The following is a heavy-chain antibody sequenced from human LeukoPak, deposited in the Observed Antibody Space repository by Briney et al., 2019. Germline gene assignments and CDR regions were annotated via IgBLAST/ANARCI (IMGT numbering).Heavy chain of an antibody. Sequence: PGGSLRLSCAAFGLTVSSNYMTWVRQAPGKGLEWVSHISSDGNTNHADSVKGRFTISRDSSKNTLYLQMNSLRVEDTAVYYCARLPYDSSGYGFSDYWGQGTLVTVSS. CDR2: ISSDGNT. CDR1: GLTVSSNY. V-gene: IGHV3-66*04. D-gene: IGHD3-22*01. CDR3: ARLPYDSSGYGFSDY. J-gene: IGHJ4*02.